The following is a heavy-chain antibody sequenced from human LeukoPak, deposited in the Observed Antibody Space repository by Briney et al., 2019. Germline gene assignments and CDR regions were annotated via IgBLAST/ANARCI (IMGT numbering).Heavy chain of an antibody. J-gene: IGHJ3*02. V-gene: IGHV3-21*01. D-gene: IGHD1-26*01. Sequence: GGSLRLSCAASGFTVRSNDMSWVRQAPGKGLEWVSSISSSSSYIHSADSVRGRFTISRDNAKNSLFLQMNSLRAEDTAVYYCARDEWGDAFDIWGQGTMVTVFS. CDR1: GFTVRSND. CDR2: ISSSSSYI. CDR3: ARDEWGDAFDI.